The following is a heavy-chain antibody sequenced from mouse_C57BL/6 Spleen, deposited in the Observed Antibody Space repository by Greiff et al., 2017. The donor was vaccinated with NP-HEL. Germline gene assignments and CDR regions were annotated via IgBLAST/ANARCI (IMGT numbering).Heavy chain of an antibody. V-gene: IGHV5-4*03. CDR1: GFTFSSYA. D-gene: IGHD1-1*01. CDR3: ARGGTTVVADAMDY. J-gene: IGHJ4*01. Sequence: EVKLMESGGGLVKPGGSLKLSCAASGFTFSSYAMSWVRQTPEKRLEWVATISDGGSYTYYPDNVKGRFTISRDNAKNNLYLQMSHLKSEDTAMYYCARGGTTVVADAMDYWGQGTSVTVSS. CDR2: ISDGGSYT.